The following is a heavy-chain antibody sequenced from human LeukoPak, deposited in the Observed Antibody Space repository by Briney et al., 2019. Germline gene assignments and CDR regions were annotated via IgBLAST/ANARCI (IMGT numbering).Heavy chain of an antibody. V-gene: IGHV1-24*01. CDR1: GYTLSEKS. CDR2: FDPEDGET. Sequence: ASVKVSCKVSGYTLSEKSMHWVRQAPGPGLEWLGGFDPEDGETIYAQKFQDRITMTDDASTDTAYMELSSLRSEDTAVYFCATASFCSGTHCFYYYMDVWGKGTPVTVSS. D-gene: IGHD2-15*01. CDR3: ATASFCSGTHCFYYYMDV. J-gene: IGHJ6*03.